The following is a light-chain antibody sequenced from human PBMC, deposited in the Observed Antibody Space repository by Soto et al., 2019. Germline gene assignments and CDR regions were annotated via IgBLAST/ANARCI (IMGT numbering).Light chain of an antibody. Sequence: DIVMTQSPDSLAVSLGERATINCKSSQSVLYSSNNKNYLAWYQQKPGQPPKLLIYWAATRESGVPDRFSGRGSGTDFTLTISSLQAEDVAVYYCHQYDSVPWTFGQGTKVEIK. CDR1: QSVLYSSNNKNY. CDR3: HQYDSVPWT. CDR2: WAA. J-gene: IGKJ1*01. V-gene: IGKV4-1*01.